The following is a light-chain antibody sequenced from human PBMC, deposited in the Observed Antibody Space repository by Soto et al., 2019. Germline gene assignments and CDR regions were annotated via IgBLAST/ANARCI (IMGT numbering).Light chain of an antibody. CDR2: RAS. CDR1: QSVFIN. J-gene: IGKJ4*01. Sequence: EMVMTQSPATLSVSPGERATLSCSANQSVFINFAWYQKKPGQAPRLLIYRASTRATGVPGRFSGGGSGTEFTLTISSLQAEDSAVYCCQQYNNWPLLSFGGGTKVEI. V-gene: IGKV3-15*01. CDR3: QQYNNWPLLS.